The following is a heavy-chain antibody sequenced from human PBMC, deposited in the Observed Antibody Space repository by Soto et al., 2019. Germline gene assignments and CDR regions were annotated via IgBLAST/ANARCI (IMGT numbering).Heavy chain of an antibody. CDR1: GGSIRSSNW. V-gene: IGHV4-4*02. CDR2: IYHSGST. D-gene: IGHD5-18*01. Sequence: SETLSLTCAVSGGSIRSSNWWSWVRQPPGKGLEWIGEIYHSGSTNYNPSLKSRVTISVDKSKNQFSLKLSSVTAADTAMYYCARTTAMAPFDYWGQGTLVTVS. CDR3: ARTTAMAPFDY. J-gene: IGHJ4*02.